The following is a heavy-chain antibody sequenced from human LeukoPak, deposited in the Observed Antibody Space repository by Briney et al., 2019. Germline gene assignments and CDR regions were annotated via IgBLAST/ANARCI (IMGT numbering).Heavy chain of an antibody. CDR3: ARGPVRDDGLTGDSYYYGLDV. CDR2: IHHSAGT. J-gene: IGHJ6*02. Sequence: SETLSLTCAVYGGSITDYYWSWIRQLPGRGLEWIGGIHHSAGTNYNPSLWGRVTISVDTSKNQFSLKLTSVTAADTAVFFCARGPVRDDGLTGDSYYYGLDVWGQGTTVTVSS. CDR1: GGSITDYY. D-gene: IGHD3-9*01. V-gene: IGHV4-34*01.